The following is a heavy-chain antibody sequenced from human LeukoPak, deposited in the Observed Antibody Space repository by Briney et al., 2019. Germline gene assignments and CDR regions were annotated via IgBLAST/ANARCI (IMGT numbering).Heavy chain of an antibody. CDR3: ARAFSDRYKRFDY. J-gene: IGHJ4*02. V-gene: IGHV1-2*02. CDR1: GYTFTGYY. Sequence: ASVKVSCKASGYTFTGYYMHWVRQAPGQGLEWMGWINPNSGGTNYAQKFQGRVTMTRDTSISTAYMELSRLRSDDTAVYYCARAFSDRYKRFDYWGQGTLVTVSS. D-gene: IGHD5-24*01. CDR2: INPNSGGT.